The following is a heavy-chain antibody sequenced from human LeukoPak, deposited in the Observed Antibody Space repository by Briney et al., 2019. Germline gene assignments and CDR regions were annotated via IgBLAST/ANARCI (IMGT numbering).Heavy chain of an antibody. CDR2: VNTYNGNT. Sequence: GASVKVSCKASGYTFTSYGISWVRQAPGQGLEWMGWVNTYNGNTNFAQKLQGRVIMTADTSTSTAYMELRSLISDDTAVYYCARGGFLEWVLGYMDVWGEGTTVTVSS. CDR1: GYTFTSYG. J-gene: IGHJ6*03. CDR3: ARGGFLEWVLGYMDV. V-gene: IGHV1-18*01. D-gene: IGHD3-3*01.